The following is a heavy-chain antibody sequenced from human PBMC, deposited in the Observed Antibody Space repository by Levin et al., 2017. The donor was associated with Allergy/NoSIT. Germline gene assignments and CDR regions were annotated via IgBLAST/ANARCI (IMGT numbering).Heavy chain of an antibody. CDR3: ARDLKTAYYDSSGYYYQLDAFDI. CDR1: GFTFSDYY. Sequence: GGSLRLSCAASGFTFSDYYMSWIRQAPGKGLEWVSYISSSGSTIYYADSVKGRFTISRDNAKNSLYLQMNSLRAEDTAVYYCARDLKTAYYDSSGYYYQLDAFDIWGQGTMVTVSS. V-gene: IGHV3-11*01. D-gene: IGHD3-22*01. CDR2: ISSSGSTI. J-gene: IGHJ3*02.